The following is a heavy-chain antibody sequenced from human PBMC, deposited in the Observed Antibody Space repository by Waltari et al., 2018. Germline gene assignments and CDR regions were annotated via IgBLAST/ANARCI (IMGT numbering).Heavy chain of an antibody. CDR2: MQYRGST. D-gene: IGHD4-17*01. V-gene: IGHV4-39*01. CDR3: GRIAFGDEGGYFQY. Sequence: QLQLQESGPGPVKPSETLSPTCTGSGGDISTKSHWGWIRQPPGKGLEWMGNMQYRGSTFYNPSLESRVTISLDTWKNQFSLRLSSVGAADTAVYFCGRIAFGDEGGYFQYWGQGTLVTVSS. J-gene: IGHJ1*01. CDR1: GGDISTKSH.